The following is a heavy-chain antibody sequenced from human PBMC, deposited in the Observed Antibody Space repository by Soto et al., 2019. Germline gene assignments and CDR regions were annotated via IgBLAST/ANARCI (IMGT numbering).Heavy chain of an antibody. J-gene: IGHJ4*02. V-gene: IGHV4-59*01. CDR3: ARMDSSSWYPHFDY. D-gene: IGHD6-13*01. Sequence: SETLSLTCTVSGGSISSYYWSWIRQPPGKGLEWIGYIYYSGSTNYNPSLKSRVTISVDTSKNQFSLKLSSVTAADTAVYYCARMDSSSWYPHFDYWGQGTLVTVSS. CDR1: GGSISSYY. CDR2: IYYSGST.